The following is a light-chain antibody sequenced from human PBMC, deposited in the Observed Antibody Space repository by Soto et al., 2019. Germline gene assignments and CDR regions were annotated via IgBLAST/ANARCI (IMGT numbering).Light chain of an antibody. CDR3: SLYARNGSLF. Sequence: LTQPPSVSGSPGQSVTISCTGTTTDFANYNSVSWYQQAPGTAPKVIIYEVNNRPSGTPDRFSGSTSGNTASLTISGLQAEDETDYYCSLYARNGSLFFGTGTRSPS. J-gene: IGLJ1*01. V-gene: IGLV2-18*01. CDR1: TTDFANYNS. CDR2: EVN.